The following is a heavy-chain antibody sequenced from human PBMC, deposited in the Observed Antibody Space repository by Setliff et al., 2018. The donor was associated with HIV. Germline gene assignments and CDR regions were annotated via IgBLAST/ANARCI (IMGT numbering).Heavy chain of an antibody. CDR3: ATARDSGWSPDY. Sequence: ASVKVSCKASGYTFTSYGISWVRQAPGQGLEWMGWISAYNGNTNYAQKLQGRVTMTTDTSTSTAYMALRSLRSDDTAVDYCATARDSGWSPDYCGQGTLVTVSS. D-gene: IGHD6-19*01. CDR2: ISAYNGNT. CDR1: GYTFTSYG. J-gene: IGHJ4*02. V-gene: IGHV1-18*01.